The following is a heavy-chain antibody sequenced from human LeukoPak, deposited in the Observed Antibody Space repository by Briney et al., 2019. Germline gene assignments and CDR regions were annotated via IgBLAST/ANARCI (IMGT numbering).Heavy chain of an antibody. Sequence: RPGGSLRLSCAASGFTFSSYAMSWVRQAPGKGLEWVSGISGSGGSTYYADSVKGRFTISRDNSKNTLYLQMNSLRAEDTAVYYCAKFSNIDYDSSGYWGQGTLVTVSS. CDR3: AKFSNIDYDSSGY. D-gene: IGHD3-22*01. CDR2: ISGSGGST. V-gene: IGHV3-23*01. J-gene: IGHJ4*02. CDR1: GFTFSSYA.